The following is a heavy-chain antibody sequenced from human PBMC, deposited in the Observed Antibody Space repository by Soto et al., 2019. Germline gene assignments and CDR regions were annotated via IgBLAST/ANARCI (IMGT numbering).Heavy chain of an antibody. Sequence: GESLKISCAASGFTFSAYDMHWVRQTTGKGLEWVSAIGAADDPYYLGSVKGRFTISRENAKNSLYLQMNSLRAEDTAVYYCARAYSGRLPRRADYYFAMDVWGQGATVTVSS. V-gene: IGHV3-13*05. J-gene: IGHJ6*02. D-gene: IGHD2-15*01. CDR2: IGAADDP. CDR3: ARAYSGRLPRRADYYFAMDV. CDR1: GFTFSAYD.